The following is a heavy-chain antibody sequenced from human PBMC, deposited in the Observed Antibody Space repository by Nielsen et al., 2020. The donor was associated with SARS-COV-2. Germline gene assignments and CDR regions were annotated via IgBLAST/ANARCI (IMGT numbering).Heavy chain of an antibody. J-gene: IGHJ4*02. CDR1: GGSFSGYY. V-gene: IGHV4-34*01. Sequence: SETLSLTCAVYGGSFSGYYWSWIRQPPGKGPEWIGAISHSGSTNYNPSLKSRLTISVDTSKNQFSLKVTSVTAADTAVYYCARAPSYFEYWGQGTLVSVSS. CDR2: ISHSGST. CDR3: ARAPSYFEY.